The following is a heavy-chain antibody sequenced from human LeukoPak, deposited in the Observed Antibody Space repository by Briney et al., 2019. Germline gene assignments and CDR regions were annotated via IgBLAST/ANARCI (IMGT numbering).Heavy chain of an antibody. V-gene: IGHV5-51*01. CDR2: IYPGDSET. CDR1: GYSFTSYW. J-gene: IGHJ4*02. Sequence: GESLKISCKGSGYSFTSYWIGWVRQMPGKGLEWMGIIYPGDSETRYRPSLQGQVTISADKSISTAYLQWSSLKASDTAMYYCARSPKNFGYNSALDNFDYWGQGTLVTVSS. CDR3: ARSPKNFGYNSALDNFDY. D-gene: IGHD6-19*01.